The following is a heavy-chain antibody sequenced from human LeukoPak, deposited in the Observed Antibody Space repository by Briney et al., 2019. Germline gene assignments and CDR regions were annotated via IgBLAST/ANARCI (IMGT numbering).Heavy chain of an antibody. D-gene: IGHD3-22*01. CDR1: GYTFTGYY. CDR2: INPNSGGT. J-gene: IGHJ5*02. Sequence: VASVKVSCKASGYTFTGYYMHWVRQAPGQGLEWMGWINPNSGGTNYAQKFQGRVTMTRDTSISTAYMELSRLRSDDTAVYYCARVGRERGYYDEYNWFDPWGQGTLVTVSA. CDR3: ARVGRERGYYDEYNWFDP. V-gene: IGHV1-2*02.